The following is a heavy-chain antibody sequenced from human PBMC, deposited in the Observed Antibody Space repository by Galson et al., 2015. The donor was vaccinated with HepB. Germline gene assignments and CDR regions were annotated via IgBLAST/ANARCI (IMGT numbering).Heavy chain of an antibody. CDR3: ARHGEDIVVVVAATLDWFDP. CDR2: IDPSDSYT. D-gene: IGHD2-15*01. V-gene: IGHV5-10-1*01. J-gene: IGHJ5*02. Sequence: ETLSLTCTVSGGSISSYYWNWIRQPPGKGLEWMGRIDPSDSYTNYSPSFQGHVTISADKSISTAYLQWSSLKASDTATYYCARHGEDIVVVVAATLDWFDPWGQGTLVTVSS. CDR1: GGSISSYY.